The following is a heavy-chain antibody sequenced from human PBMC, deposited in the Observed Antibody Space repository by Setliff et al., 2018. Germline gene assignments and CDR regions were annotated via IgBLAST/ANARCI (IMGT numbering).Heavy chain of an antibody. V-gene: IGHV3-30*02. J-gene: IGHJ1*01. CDR2: IRYDGSDI. D-gene: IGHD2-21*02. CDR1: GFTFSRYG. CDR3: VRDSSADYYDNDYFKY. Sequence: GGSLRLSCAASGFTFSRYGIHWVRQAPGKGLEWVANIRYDGSDIYYTNSVKGRFTVSRDNSKNTLYLQMNILRPEDTALYYCVRDSSADYYDNDYFKYWGQGALVTVSS.